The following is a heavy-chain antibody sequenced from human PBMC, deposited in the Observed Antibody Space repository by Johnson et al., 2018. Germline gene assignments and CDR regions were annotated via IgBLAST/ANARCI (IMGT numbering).Heavy chain of an antibody. D-gene: IGHD1-26*01. J-gene: IGHJ1*01. Sequence: EVQLLESGGGLVQPGGSLRLSCVASGFTFRSYAMSWVRQAPGKGLEWVSATDPSGVSTSYADSVKGRYTISRDNSKNTLYLQMNSLRAEDTAVYYCAKVSAYSGSYRAEYFQHWGRGTLVTVSS. CDR3: AKVSAYSGSYRAEYFQH. CDR1: GFTFRSYA. V-gene: IGHV3-23*01. CDR2: TDPSGVST.